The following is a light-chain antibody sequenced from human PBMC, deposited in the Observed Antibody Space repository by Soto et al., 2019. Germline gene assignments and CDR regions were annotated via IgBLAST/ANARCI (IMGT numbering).Light chain of an antibody. Sequence: QSVLTQPPSASGSPGQSVTISCTGASSDVGGYNYVSWYQQHPGKAPKVMIYEVSKRPSGVPDRFSGSKSGNTASLTVSGLQAEDEAAYYCSSYAGSNTVVFGGGTKLTVL. CDR3: SSYAGSNTVV. CDR1: SSDVGGYNY. CDR2: EVS. V-gene: IGLV2-8*01. J-gene: IGLJ2*01.